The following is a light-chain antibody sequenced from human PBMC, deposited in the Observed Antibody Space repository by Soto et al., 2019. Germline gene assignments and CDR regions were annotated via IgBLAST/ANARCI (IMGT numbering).Light chain of an antibody. CDR3: XQRSNWPTYT. J-gene: IGKJ2*01. Sequence: EIVLTQSPATLSLSPGERATLSCRASQSVSSYLAWYQQKPGQAPRLLIYDASNRATGIPARFSGSGSGTDFTLTISSLEPEDFAVYYXXQRSNWPTYTFGQGTKLEIK. CDR1: QSVSSY. V-gene: IGKV3-11*01. CDR2: DAS.